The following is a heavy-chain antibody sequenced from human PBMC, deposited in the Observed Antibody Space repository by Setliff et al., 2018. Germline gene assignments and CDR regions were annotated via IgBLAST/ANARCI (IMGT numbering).Heavy chain of an antibody. J-gene: IGHJ3*02. CDR1: GYTLTNYY. CDR3: ARDRYYNSWSGTSITAPHDAFDS. CDR2: INPSGGLT. D-gene: IGHD3-3*01. V-gene: IGHV1-46*03. Sequence: ASVKVSCKASGYTLTNYYMHWVRQAPGQGLEWMGIINPSGGLTRYAQKFQGRVTMTRGTSTSTVYMEVSSLRSEDTAVYYCARDRYYNSWSGTSITAPHDAFDSWGQGTMVTVSS.